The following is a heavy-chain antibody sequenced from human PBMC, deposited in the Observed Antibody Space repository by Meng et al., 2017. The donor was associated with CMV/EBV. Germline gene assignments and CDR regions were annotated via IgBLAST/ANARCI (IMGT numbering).Heavy chain of an antibody. J-gene: IGHJ5*02. CDR1: GFSLSTSGVG. D-gene: IGHD6-13*01. CDR3: AHKGRRMAAAGINWFDP. V-gene: IGHV2-5*02. Sequence: ITLKESGPTRVQPTQTLTLTCTFSGFSLSTSGVGVGWIRQPPGKALEWLALIYWDDDKRYSPSLKSRLTITKDTSKNQVVLTMTNMDPVDTATYYCAHKGRRMAAAGINWFDPWGQGTLVTVSS. CDR2: IYWDDDK.